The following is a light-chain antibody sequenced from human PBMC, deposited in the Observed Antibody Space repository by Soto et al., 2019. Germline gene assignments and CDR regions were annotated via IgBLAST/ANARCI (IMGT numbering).Light chain of an antibody. CDR3: QHYDGYPLT. J-gene: IGKJ4*01. CDR2: KAS. V-gene: IGKV1-5*03. CDR1: QSISSW. Sequence: DIQMTQSPSTLSASVGDRVTITCRASQSISSWLAWYQQKPGKAPNLLISKASSLESRVPSRFSGSGSGTEFALTISSLQSDDFGTYYCQHYDGYPLTFGGGTKVEI.